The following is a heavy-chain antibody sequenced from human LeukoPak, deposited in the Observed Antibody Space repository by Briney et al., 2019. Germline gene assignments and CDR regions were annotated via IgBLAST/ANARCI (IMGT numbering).Heavy chain of an antibody. CDR3: AQGTYYDILTGPTYFDY. CDR2: ISGSGGST. J-gene: IGHJ4*02. D-gene: IGHD3-9*01. V-gene: IGHV3-23*01. Sequence: GGSLRLSCAASGFTFSSYAMSWVRQAPGKGLEWVSAISGSGGSTYYADSVKGRFTISRDNSKNTLYLQMNSLRAEDTAVYYCAQGTYYDILTGPTYFDYWGQGTLVTVSS. CDR1: GFTFSSYA.